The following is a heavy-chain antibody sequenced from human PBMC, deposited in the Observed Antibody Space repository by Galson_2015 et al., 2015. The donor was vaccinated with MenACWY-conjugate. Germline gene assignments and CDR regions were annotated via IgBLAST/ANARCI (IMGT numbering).Heavy chain of an antibody. CDR3: ARAKEQWLSKTFDV. V-gene: IGHV3-7*01. CDR1: GFTISNSW. CDR2: IKLDGSGK. Sequence: SLRLSCATSGFTISNSWMGWVRQAPGKGLEWVANIKLDGSGKFYVDSVKGRFIISRDNAKNSLYLQMDSLRAEDTAVYFCARAKEQWLSKTFDVWGQGTLVTVSS. D-gene: IGHD6-19*01. J-gene: IGHJ3*01.